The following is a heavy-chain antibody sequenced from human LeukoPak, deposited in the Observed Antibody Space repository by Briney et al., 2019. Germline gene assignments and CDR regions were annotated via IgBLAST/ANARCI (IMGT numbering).Heavy chain of an antibody. CDR2: ISSSGSTI. Sequence: GGSLRLSCAASGFTFSSYEMNWVRQAPGKGLEWVSYISSSGSTIYYADSVKGRFTISRDNSKNTLYLQMNSLRAEDTAVYYCASGGDYDILTGYPNWFDPWGQGTLVTVSS. V-gene: IGHV3-48*03. CDR1: GFTFSSYE. D-gene: IGHD3-9*01. CDR3: ASGGDYDILTGYPNWFDP. J-gene: IGHJ5*02.